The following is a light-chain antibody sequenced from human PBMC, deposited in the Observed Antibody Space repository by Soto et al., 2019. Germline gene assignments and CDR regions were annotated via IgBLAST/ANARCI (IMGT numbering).Light chain of an antibody. Sequence: EIVLTQSPATLSLSPGERATLSCRASQSVSSYLAWYHQKPGQAPRHLIYDASNRATGIPARFSGSGSGTAFTLTISSLAPEDFAVYYCQQRSNWPPTFGQGTRLEIK. CDR3: QQRSNWPPT. CDR1: QSVSSY. V-gene: IGKV3-11*01. CDR2: DAS. J-gene: IGKJ5*01.